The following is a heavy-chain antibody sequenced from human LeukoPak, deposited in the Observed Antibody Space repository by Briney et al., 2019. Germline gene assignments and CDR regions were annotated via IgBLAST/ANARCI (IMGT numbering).Heavy chain of an antibody. CDR3: ARGSYGDYYYGMDV. J-gene: IGHJ6*02. CDR2: IIPILGIA. CDR1: GYTFTSYA. V-gene: IGHV1-69*04. D-gene: IGHD4-17*01. Sequence: SVKVSCKASGYTFTSYAMNWVRQAPGQGLEWMGRIIPILGIANYAQKFQGRVTITADKSTSTAYMELSSLRSEDTAVYYCARGSYGDYYYGMDVWGQGTTVTVSS.